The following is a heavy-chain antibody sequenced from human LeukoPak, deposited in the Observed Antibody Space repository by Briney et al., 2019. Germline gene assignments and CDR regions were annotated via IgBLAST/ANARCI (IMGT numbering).Heavy chain of an antibody. CDR2: IYTSGST. J-gene: IGHJ3*02. D-gene: IGHD4-23*01. Sequence: SETLSLTCTVSGGSISSYYWSWIRQPPGKGLEWIGRIYTSGSTNYNPSLKSRITISVDTSKTQFSLKLSSVTAADTAVYYCARDGDLGGAFDIWGRGAMVTVSS. CDR1: GGSISSYY. V-gene: IGHV4-4*07. CDR3: ARDGDLGGAFDI.